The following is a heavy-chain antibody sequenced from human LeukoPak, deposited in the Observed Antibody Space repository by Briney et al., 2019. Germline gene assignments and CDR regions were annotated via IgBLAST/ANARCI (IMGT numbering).Heavy chain of an antibody. J-gene: IGHJ5*02. CDR3: ASSGGNWNYVFDP. V-gene: IGHV6-1*01. CDR1: GDSVSSNSAA. Sequence: SQTLSLTCATSGDSVSSNSAAWNWIRQSPSKGLEWLGRTYYRSKWYNDYAVSVKSRITINPDTSKNQFPLQLNSVTPEDTAVYYCASSGGNWNYVFDPWGQGTLVTVSS. D-gene: IGHD1-7*01. CDR2: TYYRSKWYN.